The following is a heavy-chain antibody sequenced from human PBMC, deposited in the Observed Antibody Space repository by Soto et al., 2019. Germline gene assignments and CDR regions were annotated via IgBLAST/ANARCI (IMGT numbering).Heavy chain of an antibody. CDR2: ISGSGGST. CDR3: ARDRIAAASPNCYGMDV. D-gene: IGHD6-13*01. J-gene: IGHJ6*02. V-gene: IGHV3-23*01. Sequence: PGGSLRLSCAASGFTFSTYAMSWVRQPPGKGLEWVSAISGSGGSTYYADSVKGRFTISRDNSKNTLYLQMNSLRAEDTAVYYCARDRIAAASPNCYGMDVWGQGTTVTVSS. CDR1: GFTFSTYA.